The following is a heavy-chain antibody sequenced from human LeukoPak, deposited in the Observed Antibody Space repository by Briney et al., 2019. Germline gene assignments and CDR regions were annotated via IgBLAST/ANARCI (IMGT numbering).Heavy chain of an antibody. V-gene: IGHV1-8*01. CDR3: ARGRRGNQGKSVYYDSNVP. CDR2: MNPNSGNT. J-gene: IGHJ5*02. CDR1: GYTFTSYD. D-gene: IGHD3-22*01. Sequence: ASVKVSCKASGYTFTSYDINWVRQATGQGLEWMGWMNPNSGNTGYAQKFQGRVTITRNTSISTAYMELSSLRSEDTAVYYCARGRRGNQGKSVYYDSNVPWGQGALVTVSS.